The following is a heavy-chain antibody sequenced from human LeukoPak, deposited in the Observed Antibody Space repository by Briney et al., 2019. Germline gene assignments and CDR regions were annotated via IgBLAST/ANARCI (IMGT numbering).Heavy chain of an antibody. CDR2: IKQDGSEK. D-gene: IGHD6-13*01. CDR1: GFTFSDYY. V-gene: IGHV3-7*01. J-gene: IGHJ4*02. Sequence: GGSLRLSCAASGFTFSDYYMSWIRQAPGKGLEWVANIKQDGSEKYSVDSVKGRFTISRDNAKNSLFLQMNSLRADDTAVYYCARATAKQQLVSPLGYWGQGTLVTVSS. CDR3: ARATAKQQLVSPLGY.